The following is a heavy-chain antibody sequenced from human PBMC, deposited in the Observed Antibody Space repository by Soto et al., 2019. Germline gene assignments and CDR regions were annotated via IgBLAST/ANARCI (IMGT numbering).Heavy chain of an antibody. CDR2: IYYSGST. CDR3: ARDGSSWYKFDY. V-gene: IGHV4-59*01. Sequence: QVQLQESGPGLVKPSETLSLTCTVSGGSISSYYWSWIRQPPGKGLEWIGYIYYSGSTNYNPSLKSRVTISVDTSKNQFSLKLSSVTAADTAVYYCARDGSSWYKFDYWGQGTLVTVSS. J-gene: IGHJ4*02. D-gene: IGHD6-13*01. CDR1: GGSISSYY.